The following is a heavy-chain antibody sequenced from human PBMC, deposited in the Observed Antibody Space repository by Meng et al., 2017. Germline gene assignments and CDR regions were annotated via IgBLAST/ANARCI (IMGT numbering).Heavy chain of an antibody. CDR2: INHSGST. CDR1: GGSFSGYY. CDR3: ASSGYSYGSRFDY. J-gene: IGHJ4*02. V-gene: IGHV4-34*01. D-gene: IGHD5-18*01. Sequence: QVHLQQWGAGLLKPSETLSLTCAAYGGSFSGYYWSWIRQPPGKGLEWIGEINHSGSTNYNPSLKSRVTISVDTSKNQFSLKLSSVTAADTAVYYCASSGYSYGSRFDYWGQGTLVTVSS.